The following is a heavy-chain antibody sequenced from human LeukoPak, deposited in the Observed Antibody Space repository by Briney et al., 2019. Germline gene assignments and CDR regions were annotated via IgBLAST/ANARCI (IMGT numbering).Heavy chain of an antibody. D-gene: IGHD2-2*02. J-gene: IGHJ4*02. V-gene: IGHV3-30-3*01. CDR3: AREGNCCSSTSCYIGYFDY. CDR1: GFTFSSYA. Sequence: GRSLRLSCAASGFTFSSYAMHWVRQAPGKGLEWVAVISYDGSNKYYADSVKGRFTISRDNSKNTLYLQMNSLRAEDTAVYYCAREGNCCSSTSCYIGYFDYWGQGTLVTVSS. CDR2: ISYDGSNK.